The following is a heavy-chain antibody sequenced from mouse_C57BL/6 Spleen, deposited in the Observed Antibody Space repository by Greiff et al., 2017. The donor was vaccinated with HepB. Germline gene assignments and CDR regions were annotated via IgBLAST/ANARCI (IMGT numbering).Heavy chain of an antibody. D-gene: IGHD2-5*01. Sequence: EVKLMESGGGLVKPGGSLKFSCAASGFTFRSYAMSWVRQTPEKRLEWVATISDGGSYTYYPDNVKGRFTISRDNAKKNRYLQRSHLKYEDTALYDRARSVCSKYDWFEYWGQGTLVTVSA. J-gene: IGHJ3*01. CDR3: ARSVCSKYDWFEY. CDR1: GFTFRSYA. V-gene: IGHV5-4*03. CDR2: ISDGGSYT.